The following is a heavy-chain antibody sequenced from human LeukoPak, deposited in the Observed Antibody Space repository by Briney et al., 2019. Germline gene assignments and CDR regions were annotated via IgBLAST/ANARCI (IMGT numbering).Heavy chain of an antibody. CDR2: IYYSGST. CDR3: ARHSRLDKSSLSWADY. D-gene: IGHD2-2*03. V-gene: IGHV4-39*01. CDR1: GGSISGYY. J-gene: IGHJ4*02. Sequence: SETLSLTCTVSGGSISGYYWDWIRQPPGKGLEWIGSIYYSGSTHYNPSLKSRVTISVDTSKNQFSLRLSSVTAADTAVYYCARHSRLDKSSLSWADYWGQGTLVTVSS.